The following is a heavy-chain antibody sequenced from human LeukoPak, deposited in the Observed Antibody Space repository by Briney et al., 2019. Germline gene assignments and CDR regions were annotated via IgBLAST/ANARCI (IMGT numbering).Heavy chain of an antibody. CDR3: THEGDILDY. CDR1: GGSIGSGTYY. J-gene: IGHJ4*02. Sequence: SETLSLTCTVSGGSIGSGTYYWGWIRQPPGKGLEWIGSIYHSGSTYYNPSLKSRVTISVDTSKNQFSLKLSSVTAADTAVYYCTHEGDILDYWGQGTLVTVSS. D-gene: IGHD2-15*01. V-gene: IGHV4-39*07. CDR2: IYHSGST.